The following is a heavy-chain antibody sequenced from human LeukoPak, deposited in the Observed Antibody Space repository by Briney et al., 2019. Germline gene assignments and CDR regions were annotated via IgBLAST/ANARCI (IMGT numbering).Heavy chain of an antibody. CDR3: ARRGLVAGIYDLVYGFDI. V-gene: IGHV1-2*02. Sequence: ASVKVSCKASGYTFTGYYMHWVRQAPGQGLEWMGWINPNSGGTNYAQKFQGRVTMTRDTPISTAYMELNSLTSEDTAVYYCARRGLVAGIYDLVYGFDIWGQGTMVTVSS. CDR2: INPNSGGT. CDR1: GYTFTGYY. D-gene: IGHD3/OR15-3a*01. J-gene: IGHJ3*02.